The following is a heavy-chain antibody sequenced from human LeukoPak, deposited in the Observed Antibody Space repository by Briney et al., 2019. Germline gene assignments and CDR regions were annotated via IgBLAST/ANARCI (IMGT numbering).Heavy chain of an antibody. V-gene: IGHV1-18*04. Sequence: ASVKVSCKASGYTFTSYGISWARQAPGQGLEWMGWISAYNGNTNYAQKLQGRVTMTTDTSTSTAYMELRSLRSDDTAVYYCARFFEKSDTAMVTPLDYWGQGTLVTVSS. CDR1: GYTFTSYG. CDR3: ARFFEKSDTAMVTPLDY. D-gene: IGHD5-18*01. J-gene: IGHJ4*02. CDR2: ISAYNGNT.